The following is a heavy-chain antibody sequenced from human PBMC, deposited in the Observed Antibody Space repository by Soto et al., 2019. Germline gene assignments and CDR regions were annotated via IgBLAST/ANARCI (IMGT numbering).Heavy chain of an antibody. J-gene: IGHJ4*02. CDR3: AKDADFWSGYLDY. CDR1: GFTFRSYG. CDR2: ISYDGSNK. D-gene: IGHD3-3*01. V-gene: IGHV3-30*18. Sequence: QVQLVESGGGVVQPGRSLRLSCAASGFTFRSYGMHWVRQAPGKGLEWVAVISYDGSNKYYADSVKGRFTISRDNSKNTLYLQMNSLRAEDTAVYYCAKDADFWSGYLDYWGQGTLVTVSS.